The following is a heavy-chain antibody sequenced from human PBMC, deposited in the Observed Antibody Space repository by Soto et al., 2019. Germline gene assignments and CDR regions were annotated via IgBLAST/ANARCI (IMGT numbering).Heavy chain of an antibody. CDR2: ISAYNGNT. CDR1: GYTFTSYG. J-gene: IGHJ6*02. D-gene: IGHD3-10*01. CDR3: ARDGLTMVRGVTAAYYGMDV. Sequence: QVQLVQSGAEVKKPGASVKASCKAPGYTFTSYGISWVRQAPGQGLEWMGWISAYNGNTNYAQKLQGRVTMTTDTSTSTAYMELRSLRSDDTAVYYCARDGLTMVRGVTAAYYGMDVWGQGTTVTVSS. V-gene: IGHV1-18*01.